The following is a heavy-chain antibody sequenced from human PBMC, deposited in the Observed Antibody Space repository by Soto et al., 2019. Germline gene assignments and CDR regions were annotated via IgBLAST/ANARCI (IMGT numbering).Heavy chain of an antibody. CDR2: INPNSGGT. D-gene: IGHD6-6*01. V-gene: IGHV1-2*04. J-gene: IGHJ4*02. CDR1: GYTFTGYY. CDR3: ASSSSTYGDLDY. Sequence: ASVKVSCKASGYTFTGYYMHWVRQAPGQGLEWMGWINPNSGGTNHAQKFQGWVTMTRDTSISTAYMELSRLRSDDTAVYYCASSSSTYGDLDYWGQGTLVTVSS.